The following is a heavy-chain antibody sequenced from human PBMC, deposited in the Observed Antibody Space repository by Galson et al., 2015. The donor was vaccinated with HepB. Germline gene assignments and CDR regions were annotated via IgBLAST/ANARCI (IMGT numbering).Heavy chain of an antibody. Sequence: SVTVSCKASGYTFTSYGISWVRQAPGQGLEWMGWISAYNGNTNYAQKLQGRVTMTTDTSTSTAYMELRSLRSDNTAVYYCARTGIVGATIRPAAFDIWGQGTMVTVSS. CDR3: ARTGIVGATIRPAAFDI. CDR2: ISAYNGNT. D-gene: IGHD1-26*01. J-gene: IGHJ3*02. CDR1: GYTFTSYG. V-gene: IGHV1-18*01.